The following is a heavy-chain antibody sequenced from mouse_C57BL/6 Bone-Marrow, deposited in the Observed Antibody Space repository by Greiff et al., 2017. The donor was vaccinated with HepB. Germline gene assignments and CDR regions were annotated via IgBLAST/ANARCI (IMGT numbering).Heavy chain of an antibody. Sequence: QVQLQQSGPGLVQPSQSLSITCTVSGFSLTSYGVHWVRQSPGKGLEWLGVIWSGGSTDYNAAFISRLSISKDNSKSQVFFKMNSLQADDTAIYYCARNWRYYGSRAYWGQGTLVTVSA. D-gene: IGHD1-1*01. V-gene: IGHV2-2*01. J-gene: IGHJ3*01. CDR3: ARNWRYYGSRAY. CDR1: GFSLTSYG. CDR2: IWSGGST.